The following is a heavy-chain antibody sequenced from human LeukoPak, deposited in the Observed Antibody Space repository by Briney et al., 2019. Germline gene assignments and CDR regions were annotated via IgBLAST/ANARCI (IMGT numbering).Heavy chain of an antibody. Sequence: GDSLRLSCAASGFTFSTYAMSWVRQAPGKGLEWVSVIIGSGDSTYYADSVKGRFTISRDNAKNSPYLQMNSLRAEDTAVYYCARDLGRYCSGGSCYYYYGMDVWGQGTTVTVSS. J-gene: IGHJ6*02. CDR2: IIGSGDST. D-gene: IGHD2-15*01. CDR3: ARDLGRYCSGGSCYYYYGMDV. CDR1: GFTFSTYA. V-gene: IGHV3-23*01.